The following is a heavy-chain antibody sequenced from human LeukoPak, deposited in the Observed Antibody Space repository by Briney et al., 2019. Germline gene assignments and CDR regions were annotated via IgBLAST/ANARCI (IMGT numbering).Heavy chain of an antibody. CDR3: ARDKAAAGTMNWFDP. CDR2: ISSSSYI. CDR1: GFTFSSYS. D-gene: IGHD6-13*01. J-gene: IGHJ5*02. Sequence: GGSLRLSCAASGFTFSSYSMNWVRQAPGKGLKWVSSISSSSYIYYADSEKGRFTISRDNAKNSLYLQMNSLRAEDTAVYYCARDKAAAGTMNWFDPWGQGTLVTVSS. V-gene: IGHV3-21*01.